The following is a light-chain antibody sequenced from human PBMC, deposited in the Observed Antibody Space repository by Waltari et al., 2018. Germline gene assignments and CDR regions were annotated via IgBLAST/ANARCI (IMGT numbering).Light chain of an antibody. V-gene: IGKV4-1*01. CDR3: QQYYGAPRT. CDR1: QSVLYSSNNKNY. Sequence: DIVMTQSPDSLAVSLGERATINCKSSQSVLYSSNNKNYLALFQQKPGQPPKLLIYWASTRESGVPARFSGSGSGTDFTLTISSLQAEDVAVYYCQQYYGAPRTFGQGTKVEIK. CDR2: WAS. J-gene: IGKJ1*01.